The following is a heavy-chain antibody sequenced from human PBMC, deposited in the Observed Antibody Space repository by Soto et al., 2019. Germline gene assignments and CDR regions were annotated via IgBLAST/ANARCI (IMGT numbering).Heavy chain of an antibody. CDR2: IYYSGST. V-gene: IGHV4-31*03. D-gene: IGHD5-12*01. Sequence: QVQLQESGPGLVKPSQTLSLTCTVSGDSISSGGYYWSWIRQHPGKGLEWIGYIYYSGSTYYNPILKSRVTNSVDTSKNQFSLKVSSVTAAYTAVYYCAASGVGCRGFTYYGMDVWGQGTTVTVSS. CDR3: AASGVGCRGFTYYGMDV. J-gene: IGHJ6*02. CDR1: GDSISSGGYY.